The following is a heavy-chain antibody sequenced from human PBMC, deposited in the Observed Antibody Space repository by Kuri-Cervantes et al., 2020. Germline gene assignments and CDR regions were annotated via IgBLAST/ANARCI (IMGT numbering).Heavy chain of an antibody. J-gene: IGHJ6*03. CDR3: AAGCIAARYYYYYMDV. V-gene: IGHV4-61*08. CDR2: IYYSGST. Sequence: GSLRLSCTVSGGSISSGGYYWSWIRQHPGKGLEWIGYIYYSGSTNYNPSLKSRVTISVDTSKNQFSLKLSSVTAADTAVYYCAAGCIAARYYYYYMDVWGKGTTVTVSS. D-gene: IGHD6-6*01. CDR1: GGSISSGGYY.